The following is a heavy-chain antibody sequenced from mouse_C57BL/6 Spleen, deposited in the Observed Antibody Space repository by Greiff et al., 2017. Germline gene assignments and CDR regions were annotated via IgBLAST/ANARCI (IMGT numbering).Heavy chain of an antibody. CDR2: IYPGDGDT. J-gene: IGHJ4*01. CDR1: GYAFSSYW. D-gene: IGHD1-1*01. V-gene: IGHV1-80*01. CDR3: ARFDTTEVATFYYAMDY. Sequence: QVQLQQSGAELVKPGASVKISCKASGYAFSSYWMNWVKQRPGKGLEWIGQIYPGDGDTNYNGKFKGKATLTADKSSSTAYMQLSSLTSEDSSVYFCARFDTTEVATFYYAMDYWGQGTSVTVSS.